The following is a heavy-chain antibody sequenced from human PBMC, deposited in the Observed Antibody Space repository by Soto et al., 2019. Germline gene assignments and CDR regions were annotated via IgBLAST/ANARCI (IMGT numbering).Heavy chain of an antibody. D-gene: IGHD4-17*01. J-gene: IGHJ6*02. V-gene: IGHV3-30-3*01. Sequence: QVQLVESGGGVVQPGRSLRLSCAASGFTFSSYAMHWVRKAPGKGLEWVAVISYDGSNKYYADSVKGRFTISRDNSKNTLYLQMNSLRAEDTAVYYCARAPTTVVSHYYYGMDVWGQGTTVTVSS. CDR2: ISYDGSNK. CDR1: GFTFSSYA. CDR3: ARAPTTVVSHYYYGMDV.